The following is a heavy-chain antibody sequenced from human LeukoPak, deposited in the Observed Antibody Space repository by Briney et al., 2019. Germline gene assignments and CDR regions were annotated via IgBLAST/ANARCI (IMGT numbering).Heavy chain of an antibody. Sequence: PSETLSLTCAVYGVSLRGYYWSWVRQSPRQGLEWIGEINHSGYTNYNPSLKSRVTMSIDTSKNQFSLILTSVTAADAGVYYCTRAVAGHPDWGQGTLVTVSS. CDR1: GVSLRGYY. J-gene: IGHJ4*02. CDR3: TRAVAGHPD. D-gene: IGHD6-19*01. V-gene: IGHV4-34*01. CDR2: INHSGYT.